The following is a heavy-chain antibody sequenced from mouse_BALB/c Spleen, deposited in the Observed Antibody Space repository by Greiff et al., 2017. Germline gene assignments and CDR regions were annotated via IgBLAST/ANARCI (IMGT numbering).Heavy chain of an antibody. CDR3: ARYGNYGRYLDY. CDR1: GFTFSSFG. J-gene: IGHJ2*01. Sequence: EVMLVESGGGLVQPGGSRKLSCAASGFTFSSFGMHWVRQAPEKGLEWVAYISSGSSTIYYADTVKGRFTISSDNPKNTLFLQMTSLRSEDTAMYYCARYGNYGRYLDYWGQGTTLTVSS. D-gene: IGHD2-1*01. CDR2: ISSGSSTI. V-gene: IGHV5-17*02.